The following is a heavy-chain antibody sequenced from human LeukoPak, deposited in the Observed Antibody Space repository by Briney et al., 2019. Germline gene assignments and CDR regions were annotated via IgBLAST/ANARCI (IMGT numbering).Heavy chain of an antibody. CDR3: ARDAGWLQLSAFDI. CDR1: GFTFSSYS. V-gene: IGHV3-48*01. D-gene: IGHD5-24*01. CDR2: ISSSSSTI. J-gene: IGHJ3*02. Sequence: PGGSLRLSCAASGFTFSSYSMNWVRQAPGKGLEWVSYISSSSSTIYYADSVKGRFTISRDNAKNSLYLQMNSLRAEDTAVYYCARDAGWLQLSAFDIWGQGTMVTVS.